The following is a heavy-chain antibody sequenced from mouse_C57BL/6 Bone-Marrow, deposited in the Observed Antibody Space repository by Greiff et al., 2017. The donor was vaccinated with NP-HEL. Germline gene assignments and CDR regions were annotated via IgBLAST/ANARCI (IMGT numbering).Heavy chain of an antibody. CDR1: GFTFSSYA. CDR2: ISDGGSYT. Sequence: EVQRVESGGGLVKPGGSLKLSCAASGFTFSSYAMSWVRQTPEKRLEWVATISDGGSYTYYPDNVKGRFTISRDNAKNNLYLQMSHLKSEDTAMYYCARERRGPYWYFDVWGTGTTVTVSS. V-gene: IGHV5-4*01. CDR3: ARERRGPYWYFDV. J-gene: IGHJ1*03.